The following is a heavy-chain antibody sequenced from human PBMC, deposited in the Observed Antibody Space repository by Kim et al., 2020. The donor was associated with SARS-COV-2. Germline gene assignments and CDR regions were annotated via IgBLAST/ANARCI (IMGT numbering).Heavy chain of an antibody. J-gene: IGHJ4*02. CDR3: ANSIGYAFEY. D-gene: IGHD2-15*01. CDR2: ISQDGSIK. Sequence: GGSLRLSCAASGFTFRSNWMSWVRQAPGKGLEWVAHISQDGSIKFYADSVKGRITISRDNARDSLYLQMDSLRAEDTAVYYCANSIGYAFEYWGQGTMVTVSS. CDR1: GFTFRSNW. V-gene: IGHV3-7*03.